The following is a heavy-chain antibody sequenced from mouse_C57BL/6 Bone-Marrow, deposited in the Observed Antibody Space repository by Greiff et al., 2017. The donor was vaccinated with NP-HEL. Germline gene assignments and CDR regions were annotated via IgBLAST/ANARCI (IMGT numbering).Heavy chain of an antibody. CDR3: TTRGYGNPYYFDY. Sequence: EVQLQESGAELVRPGASVKLSCTASGFNIKDYYMHWVKQRPEQGLEWIGRIDPEDGDTEYAPKFQGKATMTADTSSNTAYLQLSSMTSDDTAVYYYTTRGYGNPYYFDYWGQGTTLTVSS. J-gene: IGHJ2*01. CDR1: GFNIKDYY. D-gene: IGHD2-1*01. V-gene: IGHV14-1*01. CDR2: IDPEDGDT.